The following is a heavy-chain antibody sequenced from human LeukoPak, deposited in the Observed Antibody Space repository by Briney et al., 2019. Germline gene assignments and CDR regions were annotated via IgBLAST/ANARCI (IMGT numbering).Heavy chain of an antibody. D-gene: IGHD1-1*01. CDR2: ICYDGTKT. V-gene: IGHV3-33*01. CDR1: GFTFSNYG. CDR3: ARNTEKTTLDY. J-gene: IGHJ4*02. Sequence: QPGRSLRLSCVASGFTFSNYGMHWVRQAPGKDLQCVAIICYDGTKTDHAETVKGRLTVARDNSKNTLFLQMHSLRVEDTAVYYCARNTEKTTLDYWGQGTLVTVPS.